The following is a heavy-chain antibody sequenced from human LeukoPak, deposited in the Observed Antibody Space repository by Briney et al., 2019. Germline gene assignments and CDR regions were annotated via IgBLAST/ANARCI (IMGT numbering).Heavy chain of an antibody. CDR1: GFVFGSYW. CDR2: INEGGSGK. J-gene: IGHJ4*02. CDR3: ARAATSTEGY. Sequence: QPGGSLRLSCAASGFVFGSYWMTWVRQAPGKGLEWVGSINEGGSGKHYVDSVKGRFTISRDNAQKSLYLEMHSLRAEDTAVYYCARAATSTEGYWGQGTLVTVSS. V-gene: IGHV3-7*03. D-gene: IGHD4-17*01.